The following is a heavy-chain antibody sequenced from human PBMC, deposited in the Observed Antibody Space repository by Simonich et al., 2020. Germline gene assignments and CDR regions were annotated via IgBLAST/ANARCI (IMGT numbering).Heavy chain of an antibody. CDR3: ARGGLADRRIVYYYYMDV. CDR1: GGTFSSYD. V-gene: IGHV1-69*09. D-gene: IGHD2-15*01. J-gene: IGHJ6*03. CDR2: SIPSLGIA. Sequence: QVQLVQSGAEGKKPGSSVKVSCKASGGTFSSYDISWVRQTHGQGLEWVGGSIPSLGIANYALKVTGRVTITADKSTSTVYMELSSLRSEDTAVYYCARGGLADRRIVYYYYMDVWGKGTTVTVSS.